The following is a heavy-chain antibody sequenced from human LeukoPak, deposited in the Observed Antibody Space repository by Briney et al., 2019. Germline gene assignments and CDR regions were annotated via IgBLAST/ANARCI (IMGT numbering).Heavy chain of an antibody. J-gene: IGHJ5*02. CDR2: IYYSGST. CDR1: GGSISSYY. D-gene: IGHD2-15*01. CDR3: ARVLGYCSGGSCYSSWFDP. V-gene: IGHV4-59*07. Sequence: PSDTLSLTCNVSGGSISSYYWRWIRQPPGKGLEWIGYIYYSGSTNYNPSLKSRVTISVDTSKNQFSLKLSSVTAADTAVYYCARVLGYCSGGSCYSSWFDPWGQGTLVTVSS.